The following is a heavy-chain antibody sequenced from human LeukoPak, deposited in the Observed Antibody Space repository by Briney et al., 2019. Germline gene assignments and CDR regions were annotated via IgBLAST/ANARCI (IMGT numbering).Heavy chain of an antibody. D-gene: IGHD6-19*01. J-gene: IGHJ4*02. V-gene: IGHV4-34*01. CDR3: ARGGGSSSGYKDEFDY. CDR2: INHSGST. Sequence: SETLSLTCAVYGGSFSGYYWSWIRQPPGKGLEWIGEINHSGSTNYNPSLKSRVTISVDTSKNQFSLKLSSVTAADTAVYYCARGGGSSSGYKDEFDYCGQGTLVTVSS. CDR1: GGSFSGYY.